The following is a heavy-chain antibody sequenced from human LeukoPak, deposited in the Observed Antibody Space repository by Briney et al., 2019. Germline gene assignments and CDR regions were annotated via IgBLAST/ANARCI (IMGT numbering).Heavy chain of an antibody. V-gene: IGHV3-53*04. CDR1: GFTVTNNY. J-gene: IGHJ4*02. Sequence: GRSLTLSCAASGFTVTNNYMNWVRQAPGKGLEWVSVIYSDGSTFYPDSVKGRFTISRHNSKNIVYLQMNSLRTEDTAVYYCAKDLTNGWGTFDYWGQGTLVTVSS. D-gene: IGHD3-16*01. CDR2: IYSDGST. CDR3: AKDLTNGWGTFDY.